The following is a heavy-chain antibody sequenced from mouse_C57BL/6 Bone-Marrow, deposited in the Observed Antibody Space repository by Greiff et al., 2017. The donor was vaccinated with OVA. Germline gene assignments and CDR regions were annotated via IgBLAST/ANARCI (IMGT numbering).Heavy chain of an antibody. CDR2: IDPEDGET. Sequence: VQLQQPGAELVKPGASVKLSCTASGFNIKDYYMHWVKQRTEQGLEWIGRIDPEDGETKYAPKFKGKATITADTSSNTAYLQLSSLTSEDSAVYYCARRGGRPWFAYWGQGTLVTVSA. D-gene: IGHD1-1*01. J-gene: IGHJ3*01. CDR3: ARRGGRPWFAY. CDR1: GFNIKDYY. V-gene: IGHV14-2*01.